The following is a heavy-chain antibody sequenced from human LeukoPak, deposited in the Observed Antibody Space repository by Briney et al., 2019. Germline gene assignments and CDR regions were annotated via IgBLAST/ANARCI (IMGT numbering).Heavy chain of an antibody. J-gene: IGHJ4*02. Sequence: AETLSLTCTVSGGSFSSYYWSWVRQPPGKGLEWIGYIYYSGSTNYNPSIKRSVTISVDTSKNQFSMKLSSVTAADTAVYYCARAYSGSYSPFDYWGQGTLVTVSS. CDR1: GGSFSSYY. V-gene: IGHV4-59*01. CDR2: IYYSGST. CDR3: ARAYSGSYSPFDY. D-gene: IGHD1-26*01.